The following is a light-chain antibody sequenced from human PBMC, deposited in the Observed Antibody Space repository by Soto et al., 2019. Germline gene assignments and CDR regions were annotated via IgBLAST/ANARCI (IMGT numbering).Light chain of an antibody. CDR1: SSDVGSYNL. Sequence: QSVLTQPASVSGSPGQSITISCTGTSSDVGSYNLVSWYQQHPGKAPKLMIYEGSKRPSGVSNRFPGSKSGNTASLTISGLQAEDEADYYCCSYAGSRVFGGGTKVTVL. V-gene: IGLV2-23*01. J-gene: IGLJ3*02. CDR2: EGS. CDR3: CSYAGSRV.